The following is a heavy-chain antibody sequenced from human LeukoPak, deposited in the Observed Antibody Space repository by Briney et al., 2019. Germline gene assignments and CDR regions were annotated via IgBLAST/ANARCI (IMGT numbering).Heavy chain of an antibody. Sequence: TGGSLRLSCAASGFTFSKYWMLWVRQAPGKGLESVSRINTDGTVTTYADSVKGRFTGSRDNADNTMFLQMNSVRDEATAVYYCATKQWLAPPPDSWGQGTPVTVSS. CDR2: INTDGTVT. D-gene: IGHD6-19*01. CDR3: ATKQWLAPPPDS. V-gene: IGHV3-74*01. J-gene: IGHJ4*02. CDR1: GFTFSKYW.